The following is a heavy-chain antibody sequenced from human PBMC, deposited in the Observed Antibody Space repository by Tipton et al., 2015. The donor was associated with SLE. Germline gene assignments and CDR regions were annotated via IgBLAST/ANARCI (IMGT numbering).Heavy chain of an antibody. J-gene: IGHJ4*02. CDR3: ARGYIEMTT. CDR1: GGSISSHY. V-gene: IGHV4-59*11. Sequence: TLSLTCTVSGGSISSHYWSWIRQPPGKGLEWIGYIYYSGSTNYNPSLKSRVTMSVDTSKNQFSLKLTSVTAADTAVYYCARGYIEMTTWGQGTLVTVSS. D-gene: IGHD5-24*01. CDR2: IYYSGST.